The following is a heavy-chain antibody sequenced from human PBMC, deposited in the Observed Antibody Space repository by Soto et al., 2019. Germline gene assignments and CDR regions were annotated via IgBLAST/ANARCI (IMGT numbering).Heavy chain of an antibody. J-gene: IGHJ6*02. CDR2: MNPNIDNT. Sequence: QVQLVQSGAEVKKPGASVKVSCKASGYTFTSYDINWVRQATGQGLEWMGWMNPNIDNTGYAQKFQGRVTMTRNTSINPAFMELSSLRSADTAVYFCARAVGSLSRMAVWGQGTTVTVSS. D-gene: IGHD3-16*02. V-gene: IGHV1-8*01. CDR1: GYTFTSYD. CDR3: ARAVGSLSRMAV.